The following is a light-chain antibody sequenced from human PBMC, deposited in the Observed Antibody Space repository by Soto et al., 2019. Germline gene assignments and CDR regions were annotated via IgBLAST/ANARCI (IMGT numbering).Light chain of an antibody. J-gene: IGLJ1*01. CDR3: SSYAGSKGG. V-gene: IGLV2-8*01. CDR1: SSDVGGYNY. Sequence: QSALTQPPSASGSPGQSVTISCTGTSSDVGGYNYVSWYQQHPGKAPKLMIYEVSKRPSGVPDRLSGSKSGNTASLTVSGLQAEDEADYYCSSYAGSKGGFGTGTKVTVL. CDR2: EVS.